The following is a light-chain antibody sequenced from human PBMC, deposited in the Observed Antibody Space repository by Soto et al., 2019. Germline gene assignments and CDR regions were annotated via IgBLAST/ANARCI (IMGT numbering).Light chain of an antibody. CDR3: QQYCSSPRT. CDR2: GAS. Sequence: DIVLTQSPGTLSMSPGERATLSCRASQSISSNYLAWYQQKPGQAPRLLIYGASSMATGIPDRFSGSGSGTDFTLTISRLEAENFAVYYCQQYCSSPRTFGQGTKVEFK. CDR1: QSISSNY. J-gene: IGKJ1*01. V-gene: IGKV3-20*01.